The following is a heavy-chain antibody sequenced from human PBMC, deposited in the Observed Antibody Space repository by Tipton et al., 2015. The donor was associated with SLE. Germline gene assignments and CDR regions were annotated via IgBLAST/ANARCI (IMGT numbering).Heavy chain of an antibody. Sequence: TLSLTCKVSGGSISSYYWSWIRQTSGKRLEWIGYTHTSGSTDYNPSLKSRVTISVDTSKNQFSLKLTSVTAADTGVYYCAKRTYYYDNSDLAREYWGQGTLVTVSS. CDR1: GGSISSYY. CDR3: AKRTYYYDNSDLAREY. V-gene: IGHV4-4*08. CDR2: THTSGST. D-gene: IGHD3-22*01. J-gene: IGHJ4*02.